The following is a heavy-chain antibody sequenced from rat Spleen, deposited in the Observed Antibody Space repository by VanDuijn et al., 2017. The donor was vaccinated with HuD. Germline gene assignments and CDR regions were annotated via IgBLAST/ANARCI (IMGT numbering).Heavy chain of an antibody. V-gene: IGHV2-13*01. J-gene: IGHJ3*01. CDR3: TSPFRWFAY. Sequence: QVQLKESGPGLVQPSQTLSLTCTVSGFSLISNSVHWVRQPPGKGLDWMGVIWGDGNSNFNSALKSRLSISRDTSKSQVYLKVNSLQTGDTATYFCTSPFRWFAYWGQGTLVTVSS. CDR2: IWGDGNS. CDR1: GFSLISNS.